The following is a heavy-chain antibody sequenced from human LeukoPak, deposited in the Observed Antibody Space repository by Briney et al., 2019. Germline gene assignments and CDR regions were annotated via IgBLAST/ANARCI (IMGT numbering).Heavy chain of an antibody. CDR1: GYTFTSYD. CDR3: ARVLYCSSTSSPYYYYYGMDV. CDR2: MNPNSGNT. V-gene: IGHV1-8*01. J-gene: IGHJ6*02. Sequence: VSVTVSCKASGYTFTSYDINWVRQATGQGLEWMGWMNPNSGNTGYAQKFQGRVTMTRNTTISTAYMELSSLRSEDTAVYYCARVLYCSSTSSPYYYYYGMDVWGQGTTVTVSS. D-gene: IGHD2-2*01.